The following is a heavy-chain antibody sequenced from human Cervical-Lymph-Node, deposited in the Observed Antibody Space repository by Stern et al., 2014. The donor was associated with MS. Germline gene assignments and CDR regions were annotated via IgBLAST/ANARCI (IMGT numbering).Heavy chain of an antibody. V-gene: IGHV4-39*01. J-gene: IGHJ4*02. D-gene: IGHD6-13*01. CDR3: ARSLAATFDS. CDR1: GGSISSSNYY. Sequence: QLQLQESGPGLVKPSETLSLTCTVSGGSISSSNYYWGWIRQPPGKGLEWIGSIYYGGTPYNTPPLKSRVPIPVDTSKNHFSRRLGSVTAADTAVYYCARSLAATFDSWGQGTLVTVSS. CDR2: IYYGGTP.